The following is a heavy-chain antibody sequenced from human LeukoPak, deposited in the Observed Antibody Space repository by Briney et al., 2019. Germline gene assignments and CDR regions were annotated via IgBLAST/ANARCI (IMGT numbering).Heavy chain of an antibody. CDR1: GFTFSSYA. CDR3: AKDLGRYYYGMDV. CDR2: ISGSGGST. V-gene: IGHV3-23*01. Sequence: GGSLRLSCAASGFTFSSYAMSWVRQAPGEGLEWVSTISGSGGSTYYADSVKGRFTISRDDSKNTLYLQMNSLRAEDTAVYYCAKDLGRYYYGMDVWGQGTTVTVSS. J-gene: IGHJ6*02.